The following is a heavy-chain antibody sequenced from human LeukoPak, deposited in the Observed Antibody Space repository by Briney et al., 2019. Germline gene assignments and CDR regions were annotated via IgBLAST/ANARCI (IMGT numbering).Heavy chain of an antibody. V-gene: IGHV1-18*01. Sequence: ASVKVSCKASGYTLTNYGISWGRQAPGQGLEWMGWISHYNGNADYTQKLQGRVTMTTDTSTRTAYMELRSLRSGDTAVYYCARWSYSSDWYFGTFDIWGQGTTVTISS. CDR2: ISHYNGNA. D-gene: IGHD6-19*01. CDR3: ARWSYSSDWYFGTFDI. CDR1: GYTLTNYG. J-gene: IGHJ3*02.